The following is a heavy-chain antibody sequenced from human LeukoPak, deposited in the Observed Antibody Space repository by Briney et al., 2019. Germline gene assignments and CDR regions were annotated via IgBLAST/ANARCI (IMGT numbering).Heavy chain of an antibody. CDR3: AKVLSPLFGDPRPYYYGMDV. V-gene: IGHV3-30*18. CDR1: GFTFSSYG. CDR2: ISYDGSNK. J-gene: IGHJ6*02. D-gene: IGHD3-10*01. Sequence: GGSLRLSCAASGFTFSSYGMHWVRQAPGRGLEWVAVISYDGSNKYYADSVKGRFTISRDNSKNTLYLQMNSLRAEDTAVYYCAKVLSPLFGDPRPYYYGMDVWGQGTTVTVSS.